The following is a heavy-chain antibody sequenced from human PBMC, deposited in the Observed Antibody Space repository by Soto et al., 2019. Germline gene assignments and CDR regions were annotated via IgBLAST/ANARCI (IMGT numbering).Heavy chain of an antibody. Sequence: GGSLRLSCAASGFTFSNAWMSWVRQAPGKGLEWVGRIKSKTDGGTTDYAAPVKGRFTISRDDSKNTLYLQMNSLKTEDTDVYYCTTGLVLHRGSSVRLGPPNDAFDIWGQGTMVTVSS. J-gene: IGHJ3*02. D-gene: IGHD3-16*01. V-gene: IGHV3-15*01. CDR1: GFTFSNAW. CDR2: IKSKTDGGTT. CDR3: TTGLVLHRGSSVRLGPPNDAFDI.